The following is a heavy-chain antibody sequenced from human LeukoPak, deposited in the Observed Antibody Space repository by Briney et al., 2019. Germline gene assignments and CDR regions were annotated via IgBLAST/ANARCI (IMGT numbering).Heavy chain of an antibody. J-gene: IGHJ4*02. V-gene: IGHV3-74*01. CDR1: GFTFSSYW. CDR3: ARGDGYAQRD. CDR2: INSDGSST. Sequence: GSLRLSCAASGFTFSSYWMHWVRPAPGKGLVWVSRINSDGSSTSYADSVKGRLTISRDNAKNTLYLQMNSLRVEDTAVYYCARGDGYAQRDWGQGTLVTVPS. D-gene: IGHD5-12*01.